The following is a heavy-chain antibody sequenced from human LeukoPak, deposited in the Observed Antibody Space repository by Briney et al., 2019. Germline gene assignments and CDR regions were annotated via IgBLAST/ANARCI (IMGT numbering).Heavy chain of an antibody. V-gene: IGHV4-4*07. J-gene: IGHJ3*01. CDR1: GGSISSYY. Sequence: SETLSLTCTVSGGSISSYYWSWIRQPAGKGLELIGRIYASGSTNYNPSLKSRVTMSVDTSENQFSLKLSSVTAADTAVYYCARSRYYNCAFDFWGQGTMVTVSS. CDR2: IYASGST. D-gene: IGHD1-26*01. CDR3: ARSRYYNCAFDF.